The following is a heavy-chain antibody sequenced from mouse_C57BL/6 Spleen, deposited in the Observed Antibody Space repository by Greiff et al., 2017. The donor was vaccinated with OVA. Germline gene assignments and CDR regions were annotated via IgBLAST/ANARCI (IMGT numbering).Heavy chain of an antibody. CDR2: INPSNGGT. CDR3: APYYSNYFNYFDY. D-gene: IGHD2-5*01. Sequence: VQLQQPGPELVKPGASVKLSCKASGYTFTSYWMHWVKQRPGQGLEWIGNINPSNGGTNYNEKFKSKATLTVDKSSSTAYMQLSSLTSEDSAVYYCAPYYSNYFNYFDYWGQGTTLTVSS. V-gene: IGHV1-53*01. CDR1: GYTFTSYW. J-gene: IGHJ2*01.